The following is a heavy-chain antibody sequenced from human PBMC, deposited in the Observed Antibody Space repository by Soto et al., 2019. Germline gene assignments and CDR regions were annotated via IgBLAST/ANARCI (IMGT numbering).Heavy chain of an antibody. CDR3: ARALLGYCSGGSCYNFDY. D-gene: IGHD2-15*01. V-gene: IGHV4-34*01. CDR1: GGSFSGYY. CDR2: INHSGST. Sequence: PSETLSLTCAVYGGSFSGYYWSWIRQPPGKGLEWIGEINHSGSTNYNPSLKSRVTISVDTSKNQFSLKLSSVTAADTAVYYCARALLGYCSGGSCYNFDYWGQGTLVTVSS. J-gene: IGHJ4*02.